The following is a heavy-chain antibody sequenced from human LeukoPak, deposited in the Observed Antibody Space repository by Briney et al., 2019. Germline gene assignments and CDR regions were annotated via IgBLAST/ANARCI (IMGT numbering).Heavy chain of an antibody. D-gene: IGHD3-3*01. J-gene: IGHJ3*02. CDR1: GFTFSSYG. CDR2: ISYDGSNK. CDR3: AKVSVFHNAFDI. Sequence: AGGSLRLSCAASGFTFSSYGMHWVRQAPGKGLEWVAVISYDGSNKYYADSVKGRFTISRDNSKNTLYLQMNSLRAEDTAVYYCAKVSVFHNAFDIWGQGTMVTVSS. V-gene: IGHV3-30*18.